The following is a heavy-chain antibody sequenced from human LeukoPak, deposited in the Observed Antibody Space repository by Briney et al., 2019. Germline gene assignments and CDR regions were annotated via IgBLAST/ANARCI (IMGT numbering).Heavy chain of an antibody. J-gene: IGHJ5*02. Sequence: PSETLSLTCTVSGGSISSSSYYWGWVRQPPGKGLEWIGSMYYRGSTNYNPSLKSRVTISVDTSKNQFSLKLSSVTAADTAVYYCARDPGIAAAWGQGTLVTVSS. CDR2: MYYRGST. CDR1: GGSISSSSYY. D-gene: IGHD6-25*01. V-gene: IGHV4-39*07. CDR3: ARDPGIAAA.